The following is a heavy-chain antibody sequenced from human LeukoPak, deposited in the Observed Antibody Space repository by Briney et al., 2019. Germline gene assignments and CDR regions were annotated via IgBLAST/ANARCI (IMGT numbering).Heavy chain of an antibody. V-gene: IGHV3-21*01. CDR2: ISTSSSYI. D-gene: IGHD2-15*01. Sequence: GGSLRLSCAASGFTFSGYSMNWVRQAPGKGLERVSSISTSSSYIYYADSVKGRFTISRDNAKNSLYLQMNSLRAEDTAVYYCARDSGLWSSEYYFDYWGQGTLVTVSS. CDR3: ARDSGLWSSEYYFDY. J-gene: IGHJ4*02. CDR1: GFTFSGYS.